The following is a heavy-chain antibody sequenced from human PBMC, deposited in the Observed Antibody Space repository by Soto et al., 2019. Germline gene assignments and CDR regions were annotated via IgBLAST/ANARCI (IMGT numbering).Heavy chain of an antibody. CDR3: ARELYSCGGDCPYYMDY. V-gene: IGHV1-46*01. CDR2: ISLYHHST. Sequence: ASVKVSCKTSGYPFTDYFIHWVRQAPGQGLEWMGIISLYHHSTSYAQKFQGRLTVTADTSTTTVYTDLSSLTSEDSAVYWCARELYSCGGDCPYYMDYWGQGTQVTVSS. CDR1: GYPFTDYF. J-gene: IGHJ4*02. D-gene: IGHD2-21*02.